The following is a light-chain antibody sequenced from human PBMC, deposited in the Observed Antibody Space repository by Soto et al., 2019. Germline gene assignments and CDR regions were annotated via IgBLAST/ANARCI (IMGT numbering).Light chain of an antibody. Sequence: QSVLTQPASVSGSPGQSITISCTGTSSDVGSYNLVSWYQQHPGKVPKLMIYEVNNRPSGVSNRFSGSKSGNTASLTISGLQAEDEADYYCSSFTSTSTYVFGTGTKVTVL. CDR3: SSFTSTSTYV. CDR2: EVN. CDR1: SSDVGSYNL. J-gene: IGLJ1*01. V-gene: IGLV2-14*02.